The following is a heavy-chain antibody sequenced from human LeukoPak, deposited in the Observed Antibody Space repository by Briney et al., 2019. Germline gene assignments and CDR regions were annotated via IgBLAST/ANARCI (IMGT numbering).Heavy chain of an antibody. CDR1: GFTFSSYA. D-gene: IGHD3-22*01. Sequence: PGGSLRLSCAASGFTFSSYAMSWVRQAPGKGLEWVSAISGSGGSTYYADSVKGRFTISRDNSKNTLYLQMNSLRAEDTAVYYCAKVRGTMIVLRDAFDIWGQGTVVTVSS. CDR2: ISGSGGST. CDR3: AKVRGTMIVLRDAFDI. V-gene: IGHV3-23*01. J-gene: IGHJ3*02.